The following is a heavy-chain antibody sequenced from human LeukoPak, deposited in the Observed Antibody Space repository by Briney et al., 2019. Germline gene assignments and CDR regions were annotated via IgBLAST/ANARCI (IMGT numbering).Heavy chain of an antibody. CDR1: GFTFSSYS. CDR3: AKGSLGSWYYFDY. V-gene: IGHV3-23*01. D-gene: IGHD6-13*01. J-gene: IGHJ4*02. CDR2: FSRSGPDT. Sequence: GGSLRLSCAASGFTFSSYSMSWVRQAPGKGPEWVSTFSRSGPDTYYADSVKGRFTIFRDNSKNTLYLQMNSLRAEDTAVYYCAKGSLGSWYYFDYWGQGTLVTVSS.